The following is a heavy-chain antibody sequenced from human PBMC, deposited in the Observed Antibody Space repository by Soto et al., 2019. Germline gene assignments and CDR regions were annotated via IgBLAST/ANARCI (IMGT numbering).Heavy chain of an antibody. V-gene: IGHV2-5*01. J-gene: IGHJ5*02. CDR1: GFSLSTAGVG. D-gene: IGHD1-20*01. CDR3: AYSHIIETTSGHNCFAP. Sequence: HITLKESGPTLVKPTQTLTLTCTFSGFSLSTAGVGVGWIRQPPGKALEWLALVYWNDDQRYSPSLNSRLTTTRHTAKNQVVLTRTNIEPADTGTYYCAYSHIIETTSGHNCFAPWGQGTLVTVSS. CDR2: VYWNDDQ.